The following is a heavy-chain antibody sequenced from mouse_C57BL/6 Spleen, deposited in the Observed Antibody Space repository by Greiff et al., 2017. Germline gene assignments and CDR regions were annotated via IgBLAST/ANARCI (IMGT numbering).Heavy chain of an antibody. Sequence: EVQRVESGPELVKPGASVKMSCKASGYTFTDYNMHWVKQSHGKSLEWIGYINPNNGGTSYNQKFKGKATLTVNKSSSTAYMELRSLTSEDSAVYYCARTGDGYYSFAYWGQGTLVTVSA. CDR1: GYTFTDYN. CDR3: ARTGDGYYSFAY. D-gene: IGHD2-3*01. V-gene: IGHV1-22*01. CDR2: INPNNGGT. J-gene: IGHJ3*01.